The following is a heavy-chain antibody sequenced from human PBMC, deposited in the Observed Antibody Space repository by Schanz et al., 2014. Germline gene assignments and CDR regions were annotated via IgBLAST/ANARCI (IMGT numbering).Heavy chain of an antibody. D-gene: IGHD1-26*01. CDR1: GFTFSSYG. V-gene: IGHV3-33*01. Sequence: VQLLESGGGVVQPGRSLRLSCAASGFTFSSYGMHWVRQAPGKGLEWVAVIWYDGSNKYYADSVKGRFTISRDNSKNTLYLQMNSLRAEDTAVYYCARAHTTESYYSAGPPIDYWGQGTLLTVSS. CDR3: ARAHTTESYYSAGPPIDY. J-gene: IGHJ4*02. CDR2: IWYDGSNK.